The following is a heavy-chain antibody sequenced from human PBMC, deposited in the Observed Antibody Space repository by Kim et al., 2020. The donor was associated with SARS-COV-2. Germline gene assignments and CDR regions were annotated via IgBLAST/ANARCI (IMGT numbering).Heavy chain of an antibody. J-gene: IGHJ6*01. CDR3: ARDKEVGATWGGYYYYY. V-gene: IGHV3-64*01. CDR1: GFTFSSYA. Sequence: GGSLRLSCAASGFTFSSYAMHWVRQAPGKGLEYVSAISSNGGSTYYANSVKGRFTISRDNSKNTLYLQMGSLRAEDMAVYYCARDKEVGATWGGYYYYY. CDR2: ISSNGGST. D-gene: IGHD1-26*01.